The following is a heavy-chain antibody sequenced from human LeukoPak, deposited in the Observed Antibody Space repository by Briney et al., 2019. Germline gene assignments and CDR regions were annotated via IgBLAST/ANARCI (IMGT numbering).Heavy chain of an antibody. CDR1: GHPFNLYG. CDR3: ARVVYYDSSGYFDN. CDR2: ISPHTANT. V-gene: IGHV1-18*01. D-gene: IGHD3-22*01. J-gene: IGHJ4*02. Sequence: GASVKVSCKASGHPFNLYGITWVRQAPGQGLEWLGWISPHTANTNYVQNLQDRVTLTTDTSTSTVYMQLRSLRSDDTAVYYCARVVYYDSSGYFDNWGQGTLVTVSS.